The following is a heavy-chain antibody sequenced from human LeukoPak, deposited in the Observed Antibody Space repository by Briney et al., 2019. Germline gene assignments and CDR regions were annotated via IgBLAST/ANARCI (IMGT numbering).Heavy chain of an antibody. J-gene: IGHJ4*02. CDR2: TSYDGSNK. D-gene: IGHD2-15*01. V-gene: IGHV3-30*04. Sequence: PGRSLRLSCAASGFTFSSYAMHWVRQAPGKGLEWVAVTSYDGSNKYYADSVKGRFTISRDNSKNTLYLQMNSLRAEDTAVYYCARDGYSDCSGGSCYFEYWGQGTLVTVYS. CDR3: ARDGYSDCSGGSCYFEY. CDR1: GFTFSSYA.